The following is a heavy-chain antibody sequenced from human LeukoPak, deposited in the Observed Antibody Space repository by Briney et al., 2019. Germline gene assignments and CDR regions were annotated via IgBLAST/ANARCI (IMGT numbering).Heavy chain of an antibody. J-gene: IGHJ3*02. Sequence: SETLSLTCTVSGGSISSSSYYWGWIRQPPGKGLEWIGSIYYSGSTYYNPSLKSRVTISVDTSKNQFSLKLSSVTAADTAVYYCARERAWYYDFWSGYHDAFDIWGQGTMVTVSS. CDR2: IYYSGST. CDR1: GGSISSSSYY. D-gene: IGHD3-3*01. V-gene: IGHV4-39*07. CDR3: ARERAWYYDFWSGYHDAFDI.